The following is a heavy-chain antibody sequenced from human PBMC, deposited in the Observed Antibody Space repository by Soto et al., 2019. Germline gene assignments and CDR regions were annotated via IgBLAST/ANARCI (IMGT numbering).Heavy chain of an antibody. J-gene: IGHJ3*02. D-gene: IGHD4-17*01. CDR1: GGTFSSYT. Sequence: ASVKVSCKASGGTFSSYTISWVRQAPGQGLEWMGRIIPILGIANYAQKFQGRVTITADKSTSTAYMELSSLRSEDTAVYYCARDLDGDYDAFDIWGQGTMVTVSS. V-gene: IGHV1-69*04. CDR2: IIPILGIA. CDR3: ARDLDGDYDAFDI.